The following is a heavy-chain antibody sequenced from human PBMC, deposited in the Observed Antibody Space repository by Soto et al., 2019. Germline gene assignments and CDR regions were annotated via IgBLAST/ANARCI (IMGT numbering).Heavy chain of an antibody. CDR2: ISYSGNT. CDR1: GASISPYY. V-gene: IGHV4-59*01. D-gene: IGHD6-6*01. Sequence: QVQLQESGPGLVKPSETLSLTCTVSGASISPYYWSWIRQPPGKRLEWIGFISYSGNTNYNPSLESRVTISVDTSKNHFSLRLSSVTAADTAPYYCVRDAYSSSHFDYWGRGTLVTVSS. J-gene: IGHJ4*02. CDR3: VRDAYSSSHFDY.